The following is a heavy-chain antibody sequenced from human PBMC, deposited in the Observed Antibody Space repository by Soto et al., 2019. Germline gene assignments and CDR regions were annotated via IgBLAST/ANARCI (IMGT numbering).Heavy chain of an antibody. CDR2: INPSGGST. J-gene: IGHJ6*02. V-gene: IGHV1-46*01. CDR1: GYTFTSYY. CDR3: ASPSGGVPLGYCSGGSCYHPDYYYYGMDV. Sequence: GASVKVSCKASGYTFTSYYMHWVRQAPGQGLEWMGIINPSGGSTSYAQKFQGRVTMTRDTSTSTVYMELSSLRSEDTAVYYCASPSGGVPLGYCSGGSCYHPDYYYYGMDVWGQGTTVTVSS. D-gene: IGHD2-15*01.